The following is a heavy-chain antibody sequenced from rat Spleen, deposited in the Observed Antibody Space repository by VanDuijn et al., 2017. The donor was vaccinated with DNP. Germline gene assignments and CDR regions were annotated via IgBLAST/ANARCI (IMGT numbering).Heavy chain of an antibody. CDR1: GFIFSNYW. V-gene: IGHV5-19*01. CDR2: ISPSGGST. J-gene: IGHJ2*01. CDR3: AGYDGYYHDY. Sequence: EVQLVESGGGPVQPGRSLKLSCIVSGFIFSNYWMTWIRQDPTKGLEWVASISPSGGSTYYRESVKGRFTISRDNAKRTLYLQMDSLRSEDTATYYCAGYDGYYHDYWGQGVMVTVSS. D-gene: IGHD1-12*03.